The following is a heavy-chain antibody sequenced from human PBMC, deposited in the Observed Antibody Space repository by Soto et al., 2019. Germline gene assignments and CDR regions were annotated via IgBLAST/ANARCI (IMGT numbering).Heavy chain of an antibody. Sequence: GGSLRLSCAASGFTFSSYWMHWVRQAPGKGLVWVSRINPDGSATNYADSVKGRFTISRDNAKNTLYLQMDSLRAEDTAVFYCGRGGSDSPMAPGYWGQGTLVTVSS. V-gene: IGHV3-74*01. D-gene: IGHD5-18*01. CDR2: INPDGSAT. CDR1: GFTFSSYW. CDR3: GRGGSDSPMAPGY. J-gene: IGHJ4*02.